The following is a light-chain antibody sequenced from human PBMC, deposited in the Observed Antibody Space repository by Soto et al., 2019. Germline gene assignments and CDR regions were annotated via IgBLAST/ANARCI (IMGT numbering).Light chain of an antibody. CDR2: GAF. CDR3: QQRGNWPRIT. CDR1: QSVSSY. V-gene: IGKV3-11*01. Sequence: EIVLTQYPATLSWSPGERATLSCRASQSVSSYLAWYQQKPGQAPRLLIYGAFNRATGIPARFSGSGSGTDFTLTISSLEPEDFAVYYCQQRGNWPRITFGQGTRLEIK. J-gene: IGKJ5*01.